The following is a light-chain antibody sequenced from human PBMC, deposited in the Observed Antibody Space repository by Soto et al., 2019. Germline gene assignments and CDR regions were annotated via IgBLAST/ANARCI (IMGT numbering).Light chain of an antibody. Sequence: DSQMTQSPSSLSASVGDRVTITCRASPGIRNNLGWYQQKPGKAPKRLIYAASSLQSGVPSRFSGSGSMTEFTLTISSLQPEDCATYVCLQQYNYPYTFGPGTKVDIK. V-gene: IGKV1-17*01. J-gene: IGKJ3*01. CDR3: LQQYNYPYT. CDR2: AAS. CDR1: PGIRNN.